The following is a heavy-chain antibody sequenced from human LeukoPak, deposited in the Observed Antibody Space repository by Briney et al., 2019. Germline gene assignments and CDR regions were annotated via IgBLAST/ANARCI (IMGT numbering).Heavy chain of an antibody. CDR3: ARHNPPSGRKPQFDY. V-gene: IGHV4-39*01. CDR1: GGSISSSGYY. D-gene: IGHD1-14*01. J-gene: IGHJ4*02. CDR2: IYYSGST. Sequence: SETLSLTCTVSGGSISSSGYYWGWIRQPPGKGLEWIGSIYYSGSTNYNPSLKSRVTISVDTSKNQFSLKLSSVTAADTAVYYCARHNPPSGRKPQFDYWGQGTLVTVSS.